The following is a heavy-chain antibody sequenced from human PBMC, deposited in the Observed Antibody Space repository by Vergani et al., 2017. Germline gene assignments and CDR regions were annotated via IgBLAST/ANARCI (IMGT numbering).Heavy chain of an antibody. CDR3: AGGGARLLCDY. Sequence: EVQLVESGGGLVQPGGSLRLSCAASGFTFSSYSMNWVRQAPGKGLGWVSYISSSSSTIYYADSVKGRFTNSRDNAKNSLYLQMNSLRAEETAVYYWAGGGARLLCDYWGQGTLVTVSS. V-gene: IGHV3-48*01. D-gene: IGHD4/OR15-4a*01. CDR2: ISSSSSTI. J-gene: IGHJ4*02. CDR1: GFTFSSYS.